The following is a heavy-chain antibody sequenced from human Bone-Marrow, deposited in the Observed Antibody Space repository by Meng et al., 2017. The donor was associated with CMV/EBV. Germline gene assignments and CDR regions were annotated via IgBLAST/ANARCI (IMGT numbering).Heavy chain of an antibody. CDR3: AKDRLPGHYYDSSGIDY. CDR2: IWYDGSNK. D-gene: IGHD3-22*01. CDR1: FTFSSYG. J-gene: IGHJ4*02. Sequence: FTFSSYGMPWVRQAPGKGLEWVAVIWYDGSNKYYADSVKGRFTISRDNSKNTLYLQMNSLRAEDTAVYYCAKDRLPGHYYDSSGIDYWGQGTLVTVSS. V-gene: IGHV3-33*06.